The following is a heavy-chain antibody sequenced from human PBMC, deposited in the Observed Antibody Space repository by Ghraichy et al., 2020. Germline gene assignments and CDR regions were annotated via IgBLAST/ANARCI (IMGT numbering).Heavy chain of an antibody. CDR2: ISSSSVSI. Sequence: GGSLRLSCAASGFTFSSYTMTWVRQAPGKGLECVSYISSSSVSIHYADSVKGRFTISRDNGRNSVFLQMNNLRDEDTGVYYCARGVTTSFDYWGQGTLVTVSS. V-gene: IGHV3-48*02. CDR1: GFTFSSYT. CDR3: ARGVTTSFDY. D-gene: IGHD4-11*01. J-gene: IGHJ4*02.